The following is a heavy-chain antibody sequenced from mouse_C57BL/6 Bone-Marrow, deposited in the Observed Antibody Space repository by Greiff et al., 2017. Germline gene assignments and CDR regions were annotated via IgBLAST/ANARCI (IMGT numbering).Heavy chain of an antibody. CDR1: GYTFTSYW. CDR2: IYPSDSET. Sequence: QVHVKQPGAELVRPGSSVTLSCKASGYTFTSYWMDWVKQRPGQGLEWIGNIYPSDSETHYNQKFKDKATLTVDKSSSTAYMQLSSLTSEDSAVYYCAFYSNYLYWYFDVWGTGTTVTVSS. V-gene: IGHV1-61*01. D-gene: IGHD2-5*01. CDR3: AFYSNYLYWYFDV. J-gene: IGHJ1*03.